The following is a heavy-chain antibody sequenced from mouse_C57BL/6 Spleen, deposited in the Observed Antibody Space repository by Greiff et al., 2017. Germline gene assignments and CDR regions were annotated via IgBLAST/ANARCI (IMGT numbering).Heavy chain of an antibody. CDR2: IRNKANGYTT. J-gene: IGHJ2*01. Sequence: EVQLVESGGGLVQPGGSLSLSCAASGFTFTDYYMSWVRQPPGKALEWLGFIRNKANGYTTEYSASVKGRFTISRDNSQSILYLQMNALRAEDSATYYCARLYDYYFDYWGQGTTLTVSS. CDR1: GFTFTDYY. V-gene: IGHV7-3*01. CDR3: ARLYDYYFDY. D-gene: IGHD2-3*01.